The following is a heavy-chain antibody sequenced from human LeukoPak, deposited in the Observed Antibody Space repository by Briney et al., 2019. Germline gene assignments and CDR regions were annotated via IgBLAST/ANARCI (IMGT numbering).Heavy chain of an antibody. CDR2: MNPNSGNT. Sequence: ASVKVSCKASGYTFTSYDINWVRQATGQGLEWMGWMNPNSGNTGYAQKFQGRVTMTRNTSISTAYMELSSLRSEDTAVYYCARGGIAAAEGGEDYFDYWGQGTLVTVSS. D-gene: IGHD6-13*01. CDR3: ARGGIAAAEGGEDYFDY. V-gene: IGHV1-8*01. CDR1: GYTFTSYD. J-gene: IGHJ4*02.